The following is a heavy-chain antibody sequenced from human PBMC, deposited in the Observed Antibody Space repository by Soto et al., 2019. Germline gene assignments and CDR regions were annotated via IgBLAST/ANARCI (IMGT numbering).Heavy chain of an antibody. V-gene: IGHV1-69*01. CDR2: IIPIFGTA. D-gene: IGHD1-26*01. J-gene: IGHJ5*02. CDR3: AGGGELPHNWFDP. Sequence: QVQLVQSGAEVKKPGSSVKVSCKASGGTFSSYAISWVRQAPGQGLEWMGGIIPIFGTANYAQKFQGRVTITADESTSPGFKGVSRLRTGVTAVDYGAGGGELPHNWFDPWGQGTLVTVSS. CDR1: GGTFSSYA.